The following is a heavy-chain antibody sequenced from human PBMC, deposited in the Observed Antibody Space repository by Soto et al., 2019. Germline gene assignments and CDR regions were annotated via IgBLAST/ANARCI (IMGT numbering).Heavy chain of an antibody. CDR3: AREGIMARSYYFHY. Sequence: GESLKISCTGSGYSFTKFWITWVRQMPGKGLEWMGRIDPSDSYTNYSPSFQGHATMSVDKSISAAYLQWSSLKASDTGIYYCAREGIMARSYYFHYWGQGTLVTVSS. J-gene: IGHJ4*02. CDR1: GYSFTKFW. CDR2: IDPSDSYT. V-gene: IGHV5-10-1*01. D-gene: IGHD1-26*01.